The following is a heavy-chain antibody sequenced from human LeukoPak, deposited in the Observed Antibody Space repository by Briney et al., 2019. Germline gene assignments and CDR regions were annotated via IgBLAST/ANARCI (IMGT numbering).Heavy chain of an antibody. CDR2: ISAYNGNT. V-gene: IGHV1-18*01. CDR3: ARDLFSSSSDY. CDR1: GGTFSSYA. D-gene: IGHD6-6*01. Sequence: ASVKVSRKASGGTFSSYAISWVRQAPGQGLEWMGWISAYNGNTNYAQKLQGRVTMTTDTSTSTAYMELRSLRSDDTAVYYCARDLFSSSSDYWGQGTLVTVSS. J-gene: IGHJ4*02.